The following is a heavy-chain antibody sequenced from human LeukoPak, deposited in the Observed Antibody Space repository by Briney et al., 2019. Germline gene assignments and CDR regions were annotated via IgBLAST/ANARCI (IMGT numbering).Heavy chain of an antibody. CDR3: AREEGDYVWGSYRPLYFDY. V-gene: IGHV3-7*01. CDR1: EFTFSSYW. CDR2: IKQDGSEK. J-gene: IGHJ4*02. D-gene: IGHD3-16*02. Sequence: GGSLRLSCAASEFTFSSYWMSWVRQAPGKGLEWVANIKQDGSEKYYVHSVKGRFTISRDNAKNSLYLQMNSLRAEETAVYYCAREEGDYVWGSYRPLYFDYWGQGTPVTVSS.